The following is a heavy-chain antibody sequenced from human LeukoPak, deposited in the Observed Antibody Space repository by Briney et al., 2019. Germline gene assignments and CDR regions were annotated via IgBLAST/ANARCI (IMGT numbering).Heavy chain of an antibody. CDR1: GFTFSSYSMN. J-gene: IGHJ4*02. D-gene: IGHD3-22*01. Sequence: GSLRLSCAASGFTFSSYSMNWVRQPPGKGLEWIGSIYYSGSTYYNPSLKSRVTISVDTSKNQFSLKLSSVTAADTAVYYCGVVITAFDYWGQGTLVTVSS. V-gene: IGHV4-59*05. CDR3: GVVITAFDY. CDR2: IYYSGST.